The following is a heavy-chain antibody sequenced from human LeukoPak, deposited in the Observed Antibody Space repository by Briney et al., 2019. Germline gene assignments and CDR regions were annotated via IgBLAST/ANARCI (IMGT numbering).Heavy chain of an antibody. CDR1: GFTFSSYW. D-gene: IGHD3-22*01. J-gene: IGHJ5*02. Sequence: PGGSLRLSCAASGFTFSSYWMSWVRQAPGKGLEWVANIKQDGSEKYYVDSVKGRFTISRDNAKNSLYLQMNSLRAEDTAVYYCAREGYYYDSSGYVFDPWGQGTLVTVSS. CDR2: IKQDGSEK. V-gene: IGHV3-7*03. CDR3: AREGYYYDSSGYVFDP.